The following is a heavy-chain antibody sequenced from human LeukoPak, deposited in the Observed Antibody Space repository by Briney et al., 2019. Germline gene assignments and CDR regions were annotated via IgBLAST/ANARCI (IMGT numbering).Heavy chain of an antibody. CDR3: ARVGYYDILTGTNY. J-gene: IGHJ4*02. D-gene: IGHD3-9*01. V-gene: IGHV3-74*01. Sequence: GGSLRLXCAASGFTFSSYWMHWVRRAPGKGLVSVSRINSDGSSTSYADSVKGRFTISRDNAKNTLYLQMNSLRAEDTAVYYCARVGYYDILTGTNYWGQGTLVTVSS. CDR2: INSDGSST. CDR1: GFTFSSYW.